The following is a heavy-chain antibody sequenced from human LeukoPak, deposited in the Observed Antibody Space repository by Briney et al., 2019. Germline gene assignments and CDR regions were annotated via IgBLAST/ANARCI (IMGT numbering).Heavy chain of an antibody. Sequence: GGSLRLSCAASGFTFSNAWMSWVRQAPGKGLEWVGRIKSKTDGGTTDYAAPVKGRFTISRDDSKNTLYLQMNSLKTEDTAVYYCTARGDTYYYDGSGYHESYFDYWGQGTLVTVSS. CDR3: TARGDTYYYDGSGYHESYFDY. V-gene: IGHV3-15*01. CDR2: IKSKTDGGTT. D-gene: IGHD3-22*01. CDR1: GFTFSNAW. J-gene: IGHJ4*02.